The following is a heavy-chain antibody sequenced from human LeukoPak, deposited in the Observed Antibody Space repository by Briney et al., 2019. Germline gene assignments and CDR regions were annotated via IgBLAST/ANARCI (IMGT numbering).Heavy chain of an antibody. CDR1: GDSINSAAYY. Sequence: PSQTLSLTCTVSGDSINSAAYYWSWIRQHPGKGLEWIGYIYYSGSTSYNPSLQSRVTISIDTSKNQFSLKLSSVTAADAAVYYCARDNDFWSGYYSFDFWGRGTLVTVSS. J-gene: IGHJ4*02. CDR2: IYYSGST. CDR3: ARDNDFWSGYYSFDF. D-gene: IGHD3-3*01. V-gene: IGHV4-31*03.